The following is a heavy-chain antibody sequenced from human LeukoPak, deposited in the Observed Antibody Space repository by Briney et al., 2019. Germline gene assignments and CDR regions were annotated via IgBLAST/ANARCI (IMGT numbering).Heavy chain of an antibody. V-gene: IGHV3-21*01. D-gene: IGHD1-26*01. CDR3: ARGREVLDY. CDR1: GFIFSDYS. CDR2: ISSGSSYI. Sequence: GGSLRLSCAASGFIFSDYSMNWVRQAPGKGLEWVSSISSGSSYIYYADSVKGRFTISRDNGKTSLYLQMNSLRAEDTGVYYCARGREVLDYWGQGTLVTVSS. J-gene: IGHJ4*02.